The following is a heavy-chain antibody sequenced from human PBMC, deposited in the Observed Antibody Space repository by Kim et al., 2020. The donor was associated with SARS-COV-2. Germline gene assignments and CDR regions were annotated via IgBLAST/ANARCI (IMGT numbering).Heavy chain of an antibody. Sequence: RYSPSFQGQVTISADKSISTAYLQWSSLKASDTAMYYCARPGGSGSYVAYWGQGTLVTVSS. D-gene: IGHD3-10*01. CDR3: ARPGGSGSYVAY. V-gene: IGHV5-51*01. J-gene: IGHJ4*02.